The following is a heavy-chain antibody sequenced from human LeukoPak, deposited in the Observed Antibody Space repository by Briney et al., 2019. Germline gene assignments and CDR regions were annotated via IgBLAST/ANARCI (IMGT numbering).Heavy chain of an antibody. CDR3: ARDVYYGSVFDY. D-gene: IGHD3-10*01. J-gene: IGHJ4*02. CDR2: INHSGSI. CDR1: GGSFSGHY. Sequence: SETLSLTCAVFGGSFSGHYWSWIRQPPGKGLEWIGEINHSGSINYNSSLKSRVTISVDTSKNQFSLKLSSVTAADTAVYYCARDVYYGSVFDYWGQGTLVTVSS. V-gene: IGHV4-34*01.